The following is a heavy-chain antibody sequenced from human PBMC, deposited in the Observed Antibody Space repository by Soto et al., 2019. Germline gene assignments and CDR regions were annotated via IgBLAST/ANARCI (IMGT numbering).Heavy chain of an antibody. CDR2: KSYDGSIE. CDR3: ARDSSSWPYYFDC. CDR1: GFTFSRYG. J-gene: IGHJ4*02. V-gene: IGHV3-30*03. Sequence: QVQLVESGGGVVQPGRSLRLSCAASGFTFSRYGMHWVRQAPGKGLEWVAIKSYDGSIEYYADSVKGRFTVSRDNSKNTLYLQMNSLRAEDTAIYYCARDSSSWPYYFDCWGQGTLVTVSS. D-gene: IGHD6-13*01.